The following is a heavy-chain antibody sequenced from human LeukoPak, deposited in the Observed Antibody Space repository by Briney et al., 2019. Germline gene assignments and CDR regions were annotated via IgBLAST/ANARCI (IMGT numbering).Heavy chain of an antibody. V-gene: IGHV3-30*19. CDR2: ISYDGSNK. D-gene: IGHD3-10*01. J-gene: IGHJ6*03. Sequence: GGSLRLSCAASGFTLSSYGMHWVRQAPGKGLEWVAVISYDGSNKYYADSVKGRFTISRDTSKNTLYLQMYSLRSEDTAVYYCAKDGGVRGPDYYYYMDVWGKGTTVTISS. CDR3: AKDGGVRGPDYYYYMDV. CDR1: GFTLSSYG.